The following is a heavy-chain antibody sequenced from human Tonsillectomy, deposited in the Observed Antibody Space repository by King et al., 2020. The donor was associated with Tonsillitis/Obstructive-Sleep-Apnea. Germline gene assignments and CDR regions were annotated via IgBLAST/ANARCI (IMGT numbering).Heavy chain of an antibody. V-gene: IGHV3-53*01. Sequence: VQRGEAGGGLIQPGGSLILSCAASGFSVTYNYMSWVRQAPGKGLEWVSSIYTGDRTDYADSVKDRFNISRDSSKNTLFLQMNSLRVEDTAMYFCAGDPTSITAWGYWGQGTLVTVSS. CDR2: IYTGDRT. CDR1: GFSVTYNY. J-gene: IGHJ4*02. CDR3: AGDPTSITAWGY. D-gene: IGHD1-20*01.